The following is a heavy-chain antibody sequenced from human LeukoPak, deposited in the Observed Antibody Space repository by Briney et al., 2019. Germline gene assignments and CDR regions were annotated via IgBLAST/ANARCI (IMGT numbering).Heavy chain of an antibody. V-gene: IGHV3-53*01. CDR1: GFTVNSYY. D-gene: IGHD3-9*01. Sequence: GGSLRLSCAASGFTVNSYYMNWVRQAPGKGLEWVSVIYSGGSTYYADSVKGRLTISRDNSKNTLYLQINSLRAEDTAVYYCARGPPYYDILTGYGYWGQGTLVTVSS. J-gene: IGHJ4*02. CDR2: IYSGGST. CDR3: ARGPPYYDILTGYGY.